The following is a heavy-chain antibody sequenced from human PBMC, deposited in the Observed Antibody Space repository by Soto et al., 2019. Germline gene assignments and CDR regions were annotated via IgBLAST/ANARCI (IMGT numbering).Heavy chain of an antibody. CDR3: VRRPDGGYYFDY. D-gene: IGHD3-22*01. J-gene: IGHJ4*02. CDR2: IYPYDSET. Sequence: GESLKISCKGSGYSFTHYWIGWVRQMPGKGLEWMGLIYPYDSETRYSPSFQGQVTMSVDKSISTAYLQWSSLKASDTAMYYCVRRPDGGYYFDYWCQGTLLTV. CDR1: GYSFTHYW. V-gene: IGHV5-51*01.